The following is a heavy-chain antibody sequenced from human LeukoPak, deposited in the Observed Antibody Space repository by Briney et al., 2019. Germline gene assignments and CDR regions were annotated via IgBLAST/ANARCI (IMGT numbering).Heavy chain of an antibody. D-gene: IGHD3-10*01. CDR2: IYHSGST. Sequence: SETPSLTCTVSGYSISSGYYWGWIRQPPGKGLEWIGSIYHSGSTYYNPSLKSRVTISVDTSKNQFSLKLSSVTAADTAVYYCARVTRSDYYGSGSYPDYWGQGTLVTVSS. J-gene: IGHJ4*02. CDR1: GYSISSGYY. V-gene: IGHV4-38-2*02. CDR3: ARVTRSDYYGSGSYPDY.